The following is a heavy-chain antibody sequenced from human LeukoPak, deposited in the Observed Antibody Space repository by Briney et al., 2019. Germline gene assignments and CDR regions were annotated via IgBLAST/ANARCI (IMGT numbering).Heavy chain of an antibody. J-gene: IGHJ6*03. CDR2: ISYDGSNK. CDR3: ARDRGIAAASYYYYYMDV. V-gene: IGHV3-30*03. CDR1: GFTFSSYG. Sequence: GGSLRLSCAASGFTFSSYGMHWVRQAPGKGLEWVAVISYDGSNKYYADSVKGRFTISRDNAKNSLYLQMNSLRAEDTALYYCARDRGIAAASYYYYYMDVWGKGTTVTVSS. D-gene: IGHD6-13*01.